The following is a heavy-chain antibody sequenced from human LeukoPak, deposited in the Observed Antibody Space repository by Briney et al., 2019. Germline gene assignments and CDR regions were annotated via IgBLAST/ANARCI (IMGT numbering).Heavy chain of an antibody. J-gene: IGHJ4*02. CDR3: ARGGYAIPSSDY. V-gene: IGHV1-46*01. Sequence: GAAVRVSSMASGYTFTSYYMHWGRQAPGEGGEWMGIIDASDGSTSYAQKFQGTVTMTRDTSTSTVYMELSSLRSEDTAVYYCARGGYAIPSSDYWGQGTLVTVSS. CDR1: GYTFTSYY. D-gene: IGHD2-15*01. CDR2: IDASDGST.